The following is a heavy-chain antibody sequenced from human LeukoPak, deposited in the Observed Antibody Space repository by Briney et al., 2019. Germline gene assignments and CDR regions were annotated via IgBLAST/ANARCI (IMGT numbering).Heavy chain of an antibody. Sequence: GGSLRLSCAASGFTFSSYAMSWVRQAPGKGLEWVSAMSGSVGSTYYADAVKGRFTISRDNSKNPLYLQMNSLRAEDTAVYYCAKGDARGDGYNLDAFDIWGQGTMVTVS. V-gene: IGHV3-23*01. J-gene: IGHJ3*02. CDR3: AKGDARGDGYNLDAFDI. CDR2: MSGSVGST. D-gene: IGHD5-24*01. CDR1: GFTFSSYA.